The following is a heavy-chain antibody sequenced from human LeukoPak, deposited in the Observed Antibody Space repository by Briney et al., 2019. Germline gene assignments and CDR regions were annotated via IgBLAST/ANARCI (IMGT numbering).Heavy chain of an antibody. CDR2: IIPIFGTA. CDR3: ARSGSSSSGGYYFDY. J-gene: IGHJ4*02. Sequence: GASVKVSCKASGYTFTDYYMHWVRQAPGQGLEWMGGIIPIFGTANYAQKFQGRVTITADESTSTAYMELSSLRSEDTAVYYCARSGSSSSGGYYFDYWGQGTLVTVSS. D-gene: IGHD6-6*01. V-gene: IGHV1-69*13. CDR1: GYTFTDYY.